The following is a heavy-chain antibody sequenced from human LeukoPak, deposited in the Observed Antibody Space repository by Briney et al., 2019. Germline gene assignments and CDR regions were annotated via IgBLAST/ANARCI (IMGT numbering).Heavy chain of an antibody. D-gene: IGHD4-17*01. CDR2: INSDGGTS. J-gene: IGHJ4*02. V-gene: IGHV3-74*01. Sequence: GGSLRLSCAASGFTFSSYWMNWVRQAPGKGLMWVSRINSDGGTSNYADSVKGRFTISRDNAKNTPYLQMNSLRADDTAVYYCARAGDYRFDYWGLGALVTVSS. CDR1: GFTFSSYW. CDR3: ARAGDYRFDY.